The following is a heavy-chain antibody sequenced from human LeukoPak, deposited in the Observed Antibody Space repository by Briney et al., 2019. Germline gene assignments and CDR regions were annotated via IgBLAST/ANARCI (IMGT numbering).Heavy chain of an antibody. D-gene: IGHD3-16*02. CDR1: GYTFTGYY. J-gene: IGHJ3*02. Sequence: ASVKVSCKASGYTFTGYYMHWVRQAPGQGLEWMGWISAYNGNTNYAQKLQGRVTMTTDTSTSTAYMELRSLRSDDTAVYYCAREWGITFGGVIVIGAFDIWGQGTMVTVSS. V-gene: IGHV1-18*04. CDR2: ISAYNGNT. CDR3: AREWGITFGGVIVIGAFDI.